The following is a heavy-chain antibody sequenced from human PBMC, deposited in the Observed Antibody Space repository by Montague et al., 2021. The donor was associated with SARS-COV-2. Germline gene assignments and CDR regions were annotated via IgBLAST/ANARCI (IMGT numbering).Heavy chain of an antibody. CDR2: ISYSGRT. J-gene: IGHJ6*02. CDR3: ARFVRRVVAAATGHCVKSYEDGNKDV. Sequence: SETLSLTCTVSGGSVSSSPYYWAWIRQSPGRGLEWVGSISYSGRTYFSPSLKSRLTISVDTSKNQFSLTLSSVTAADTAVYYCARFVRRVVAAATGHCVKSYEDGNKDVWGQGTTVTVSS. V-gene: IGHV4-39*07. D-gene: IGHD2-2*01. CDR1: GGSVSSSPYY.